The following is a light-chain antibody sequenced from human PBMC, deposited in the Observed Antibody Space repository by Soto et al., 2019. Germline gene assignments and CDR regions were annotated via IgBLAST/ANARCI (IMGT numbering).Light chain of an antibody. J-gene: IGLJ3*02. CDR2: EGS. V-gene: IGLV2-23*01. CDR3: CSYAGSSTWV. CDR1: SSDVGSYNL. Sequence: QSALTQPASVSGSPGQSITISCTGTSSDVGSYNLVSWYQQHPGKAPKLMIYEGSKRPSGVSNRFSGSKSGNTASLTISGXXXXXXXXXXCCSYAGSSTWVFGGGTKLTVL.